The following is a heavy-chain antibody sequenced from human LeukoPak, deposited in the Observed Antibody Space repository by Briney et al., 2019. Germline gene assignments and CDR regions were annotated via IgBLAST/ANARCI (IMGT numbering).Heavy chain of an antibody. J-gene: IGHJ4*02. CDR3: ASGIAAADTGY. Sequence: ASVKVSCKASGYTFTSYHMHWVRQAPGQGLEWMGIINPSGGSTSYAQKFQGRVTMTRDTSTSTVYMELSSLRSEDTAVYYCASGIAAADTGYWGQGTLVTVSS. V-gene: IGHV1-46*01. CDR2: INPSGGST. D-gene: IGHD6-13*01. CDR1: GYTFTSYH.